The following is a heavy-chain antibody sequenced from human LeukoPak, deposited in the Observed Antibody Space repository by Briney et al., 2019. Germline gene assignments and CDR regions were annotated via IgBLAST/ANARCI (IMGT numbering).Heavy chain of an antibody. D-gene: IGHD1-7*01. CDR3: ARERAGSYGTFDY. V-gene: IGHV3-11*01. CDR2: ITNSGRST. J-gene: IGHJ4*02. CDR1: GFTFSDYY. Sequence: GGSLRLSCAASGFTFSDYYMSWIRQSPGKGLEWLSYITNSGRSTYYADSVKGRFTIPRDNAKNSLYLHMNSLGADDTAVYYCARERAGSYGTFDYWGRGTLVAVSS.